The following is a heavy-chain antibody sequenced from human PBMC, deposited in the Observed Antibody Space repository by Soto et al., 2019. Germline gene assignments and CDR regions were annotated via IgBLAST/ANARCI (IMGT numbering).Heavy chain of an antibody. J-gene: IGHJ4*02. V-gene: IGHV4-59*01. D-gene: IGHD3-22*01. CDR2: IYYSGST. Sequence: SETLSLTCTVSGGSISSYYWSWIRQPPGKGLEWIGYIYYSGSTNYNPSLKSRVAISVDTSKNQFSLKLSSVTAADTAVYYCARERTASSSGYFDYWGQGTLVTVSS. CDR1: GGSISSYY. CDR3: ARERTASSSGYFDY.